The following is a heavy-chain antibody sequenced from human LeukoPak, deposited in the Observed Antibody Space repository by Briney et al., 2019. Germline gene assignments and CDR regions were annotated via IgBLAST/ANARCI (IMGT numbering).Heavy chain of an antibody. CDR1: GGSVSSRSYS. V-gene: IGHV4-31*03. J-gene: IGHJ4*02. CDR3: ARVSQREGYSYVVTD. Sequence: SETLSLTCSVSGGSVSSRSYSWGWIRQPPGKGLEWIGYIYYSGSTYYNPSLKSRVTISVDTSKNQFSLKLSSVTAADTAVYYGARVSQREGYSYVVTDWGQGTLVTVSS. CDR2: IYYSGST. D-gene: IGHD5-18*01.